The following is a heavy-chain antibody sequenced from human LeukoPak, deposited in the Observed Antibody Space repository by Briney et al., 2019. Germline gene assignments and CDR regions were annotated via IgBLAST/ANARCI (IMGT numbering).Heavy chain of an antibody. J-gene: IGHJ6*02. CDR3: ARDGAWGYDFWSGYPRGGMDV. CDR1: GGSIGSYY. D-gene: IGHD3-3*01. V-gene: IGHV4-59*01. CDR2: ICYSGST. Sequence: SETLSLTCTVSGGSIGSYYWSWIRQPPGKGLEWIGYICYSGSTNYNPSLKSRVTISVDTSRNQFSLKLSSVTAADTAVYYCARDGAWGYDFWSGYPRGGMDVWGQGTTVTVSS.